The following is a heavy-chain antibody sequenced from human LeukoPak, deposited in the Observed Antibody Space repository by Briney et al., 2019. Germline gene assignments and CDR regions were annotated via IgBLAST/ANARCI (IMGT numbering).Heavy chain of an antibody. V-gene: IGHV1-69*04. CDR1: GGTFSSYA. Sequence: SVKVSCKASGGTFSSYAMNWVRPAPGQGLEWVGRIIPLLGITNHAQKLQGRVTVTADTSTNTAYMELSSLISDDTAVYYCARARTMITFGGIRHAFDIWGQGTLVTVSS. CDR2: IIPLLGIT. CDR3: ARARTMITFGGIRHAFDI. J-gene: IGHJ3*02. D-gene: IGHD3-16*01.